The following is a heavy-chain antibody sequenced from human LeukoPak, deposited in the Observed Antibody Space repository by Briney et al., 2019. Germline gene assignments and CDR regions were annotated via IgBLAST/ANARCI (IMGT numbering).Heavy chain of an antibody. V-gene: IGHV1-2*02. CDR1: GYTFTGYY. D-gene: IGHD1-26*01. Sequence: ASVTVSCKASGYTFTGYYMHWVRQAPGQGLEWMGWINPNSGGTNYAQKFQGRVTITRDTSISTAYMELSRLRSDDTAVYYCARVSGSYYYFDYWGQGTLVTVSS. J-gene: IGHJ4*02. CDR3: ARVSGSYYYFDY. CDR2: INPNSGGT.